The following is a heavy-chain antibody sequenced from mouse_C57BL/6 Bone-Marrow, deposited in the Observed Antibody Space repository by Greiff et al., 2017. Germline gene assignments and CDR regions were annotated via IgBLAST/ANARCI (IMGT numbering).Heavy chain of an antibody. Sequence: DVMLVESGGGLVQPGGSLKLSCAASGFTFSDYYMYWVRQTPEKRLEWVAYISNGGGSTYYPDTVKGRFTISRDNAKNTLYLQMSRLKSEDTAMYYCASLYYDYDRGYYYAMDYWGQGTSVTVSS. CDR1: GFTFSDYY. V-gene: IGHV5-12*01. CDR3: ASLYYDYDRGYYYAMDY. D-gene: IGHD2-4*01. J-gene: IGHJ4*01. CDR2: ISNGGGST.